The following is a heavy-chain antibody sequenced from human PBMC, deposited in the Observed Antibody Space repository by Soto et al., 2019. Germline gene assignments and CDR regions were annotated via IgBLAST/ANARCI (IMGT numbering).Heavy chain of an antibody. J-gene: IGHJ4*02. CDR2: IYYSGST. CDR3: ARDRDSGSSGMGFDY. CDR1: GGSISSGGYY. D-gene: IGHD6-6*01. V-gene: IGHV4-31*03. Sequence: SETLSLTCTVSGGSISSGGYYWSWIRQHPGKGLEWIGYIYYSGSTYYNPSLKSRVTISVDPSKNQFSLKLSSVTAADTAVYYCARDRDSGSSGMGFDYWGQGTLVTVSS.